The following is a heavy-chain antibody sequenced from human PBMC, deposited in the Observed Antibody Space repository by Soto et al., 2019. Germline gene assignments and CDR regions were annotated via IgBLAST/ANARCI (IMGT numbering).Heavy chain of an antibody. J-gene: IGHJ4*02. CDR3: ARGWVVPAAILGYYFDY. Sequence: ASVKVSCKASGGTFSSYAISWVRQAPGQWLEWMGGIIPIFGTANYAQKFQGRVTITADKSTSTAYMELSSLRSEDTAVYYCARGWVVPAAILGYYFDYWGQGTLVTVSS. CDR1: GGTFSSYA. D-gene: IGHD2-2*01. CDR2: IIPIFGTA. V-gene: IGHV1-69*06.